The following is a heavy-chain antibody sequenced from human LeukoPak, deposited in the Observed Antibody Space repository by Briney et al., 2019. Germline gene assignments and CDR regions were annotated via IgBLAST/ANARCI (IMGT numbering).Heavy chain of an antibody. CDR2: IYYSGSA. CDR3: ARLVYSYGGKYYFDY. D-gene: IGHD5-18*01. CDR1: GGSISSSSDY. Sequence: SQTLSLTCTVSGGSISSSSDYWGWIRQPPGKGLEWIGSIYYSGSAYYNPSLKSRVTISVDTSKNQFSLKLSSVTAADTAVYYCARLVYSYGGKYYFDYWGQGTLVTVSS. V-gene: IGHV4-39*01. J-gene: IGHJ4*02.